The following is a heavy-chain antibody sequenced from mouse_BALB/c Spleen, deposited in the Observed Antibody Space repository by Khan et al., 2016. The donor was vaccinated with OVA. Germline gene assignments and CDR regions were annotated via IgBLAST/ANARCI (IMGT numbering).Heavy chain of an antibody. Sequence: EVQLQESGPGLVKPSQSLSLTCTVTGYSITSGYGWNWIRQFPGNKLEWMGYISYSGRNNYNPSLKSRISINRDTSKNQFFLQLNSVTTEDTATYYCARTARIKYWGQGTTLTVSS. CDR3: ARTARIKY. CDR1: GYSITSGYG. D-gene: IGHD1-2*01. J-gene: IGHJ2*01. CDR2: ISYSGRN. V-gene: IGHV3-2*02.